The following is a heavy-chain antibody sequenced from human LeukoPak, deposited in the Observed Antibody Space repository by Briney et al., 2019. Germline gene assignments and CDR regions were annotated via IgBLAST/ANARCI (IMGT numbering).Heavy chain of an antibody. J-gene: IGHJ4*02. V-gene: IGHV3-33*01. CDR1: GFTFSSYG. CDR3: ARDSGSYYFDY. CDR2: IWYDGSNK. D-gene: IGHD1-26*01. Sequence: GRSLRLSCAASGFTFSSYGMHWVRQAPGKGLEWVAVIWYDGSNKYYADSVKGRFTISRDNSKNTLYLQMNSLRAEDTAVYYCARDSGSYYFDYWGREPRSPSPQ.